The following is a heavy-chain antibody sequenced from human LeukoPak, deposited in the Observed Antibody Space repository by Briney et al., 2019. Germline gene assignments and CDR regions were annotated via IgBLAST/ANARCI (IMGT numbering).Heavy chain of an antibody. D-gene: IGHD2-2*01. CDR3: ASGTYCSSTSCYWDY. CDR1: GGSISSYY. Sequence: NPSETLPLTCTVSGGSISSYYWSWIRQPAGKGLEWIGRIYTSGSTNYNPSLKSRVTMSVDTSKNQFSLKLSSVTAADTAVYYCASGTYCSSTSCYWDYWGQGTLVTVSS. J-gene: IGHJ4*02. CDR2: IYTSGST. V-gene: IGHV4-4*07.